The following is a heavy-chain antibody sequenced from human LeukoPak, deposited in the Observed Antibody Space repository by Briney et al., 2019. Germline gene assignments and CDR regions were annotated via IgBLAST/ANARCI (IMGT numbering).Heavy chain of an antibody. J-gene: IGHJ6*02. CDR1: GFTVSSNY. D-gene: IGHD1-14*01. V-gene: IGHV3-53*01. Sequence: PGGSLRLSCAASGFTVSSNYMSWVRQAPGKGLEWVSVIYSGGSTYYADSVKGRFTISRDNSKNTLYLQMNSLRAEDTAVYYCARETCRTGCPHYYYGMDVWGQGTTVTVSS. CDR3: ARETCRTGCPHYYYGMDV. CDR2: IYSGGST.